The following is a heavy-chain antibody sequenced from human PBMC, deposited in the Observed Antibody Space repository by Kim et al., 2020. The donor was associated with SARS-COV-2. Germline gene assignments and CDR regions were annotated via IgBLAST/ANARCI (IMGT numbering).Heavy chain of an antibody. CDR1: GYTFTSYH. D-gene: IGHD6-19*01. CDR2: SNPTAGST. Sequence: ASVKVSCKASGYTFTSYHLHWMRQAPGQGLEWMGVSNPTAGSTGYAQKFQGRVTMTKDTSTSTVYMELIRLRSEDTAVYYCARAALAGHFDYWGQGTLVT. V-gene: IGHV1-46*01. CDR3: ARAALAGHFDY. J-gene: IGHJ4*02.